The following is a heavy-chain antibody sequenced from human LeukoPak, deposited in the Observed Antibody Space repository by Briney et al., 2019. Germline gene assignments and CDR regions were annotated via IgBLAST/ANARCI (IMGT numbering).Heavy chain of an antibody. Sequence: SETLSLTCTVSGDSISRSYWSWIRQPPGKGLEWSGYVSYSGSTNYTPSLKSRVTISIDTSKNQFSLKLNSVTAADTAVYYCAKLLTLSWPAFDPRGQGTLVTVFS. CDR2: VSYSGST. J-gene: IGHJ5*02. V-gene: IGHV4-59*01. CDR3: AKLLTLSWPAFDP. CDR1: GDSISRSY. D-gene: IGHD2/OR15-2a*01.